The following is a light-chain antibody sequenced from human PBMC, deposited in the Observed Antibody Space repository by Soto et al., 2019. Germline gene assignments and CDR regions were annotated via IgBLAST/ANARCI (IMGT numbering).Light chain of an antibody. CDR3: QQLNSYPFT. CDR2: AAS. V-gene: IGKV1-9*01. Sequence: EIPVTPAPSFPSAFVGDRGTITCRATQGISRCLAWYQQKPGKAPNLLIYAASTLQSGVPSRFSGSGSGTEFTLTISCLQPEDFATYYCQQLNSYPFTFGPGTKVDIK. J-gene: IGKJ3*01. CDR1: QGISRC.